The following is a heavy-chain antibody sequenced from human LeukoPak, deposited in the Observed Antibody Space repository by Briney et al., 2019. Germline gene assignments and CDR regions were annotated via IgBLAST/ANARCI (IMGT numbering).Heavy chain of an antibody. J-gene: IGHJ2*01. Sequence: ASVKVSCKASGYTFTGYYMHWVRQAPGQGLEWMGWINPNSGGTNYAQKFQGRVTMTRDTSISTAYMELSRLRSDDTAVYYCARVNVDTAMAPNWYFDLWGRGTLVTVSS. CDR1: GYTFTGYY. D-gene: IGHD5-18*01. V-gene: IGHV1-2*02. CDR2: INPNSGGT. CDR3: ARVNVDTAMAPNWYFDL.